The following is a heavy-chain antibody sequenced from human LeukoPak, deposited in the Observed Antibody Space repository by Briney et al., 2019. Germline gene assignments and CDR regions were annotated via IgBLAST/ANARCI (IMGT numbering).Heavy chain of an antibody. CDR3: ARLLGVGSSFYYFDY. J-gene: IGHJ4*02. CDR2: IYSGGST. D-gene: IGHD3-3*01. CDR1: GFTVSSNY. V-gene: IGHV3-53*01. Sequence: PGGSLRLSCAASGFTVSSNYMSWVRQAPGKGLEWVSVIYSGGSTYYADSVKGRFTISRDNSKNTLYLQMNSLRAEDTAVYYCARLLGVGSSFYYFDYWGQGTLVTVSS.